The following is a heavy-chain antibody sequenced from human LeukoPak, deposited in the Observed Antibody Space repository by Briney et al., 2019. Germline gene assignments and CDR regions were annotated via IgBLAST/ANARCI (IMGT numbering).Heavy chain of an antibody. D-gene: IGHD2-2*01. Sequence: SETLSLTCTVSGGSISSSYYYWGWIRQPPGKGLEWIGSIYSSGSTYYNPSLKSRVTISVDTSKNQFSLKLSSVTAADTAVYYCAREVVPAAMLFWGRRAKYNWFDPWGQGTLVTVSS. CDR1: GGSISSSYYY. CDR3: AREVVPAAMLFWGRRAKYNWFDP. V-gene: IGHV4-39*02. J-gene: IGHJ5*02. CDR2: IYSSGST.